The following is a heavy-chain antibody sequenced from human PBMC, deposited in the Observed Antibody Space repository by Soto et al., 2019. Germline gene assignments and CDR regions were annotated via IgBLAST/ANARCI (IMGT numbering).Heavy chain of an antibody. Sequence: QVQLVESGGAVVQPGRSLRLSCTASPFTLSGHGMHWVRRAPGKGLEWVAVISYDGSYTYYADSVKGRFTITRDNAKNTVYLQMNSLRVQDTAVYFCARGDKARAGSDLWGLGTLVTVSS. CDR2: ISYDGSYT. D-gene: IGHD5-12*01. CDR3: ARGDKARAGSDL. CDR1: PFTLSGHG. J-gene: IGHJ4*02. V-gene: IGHV3-30*03.